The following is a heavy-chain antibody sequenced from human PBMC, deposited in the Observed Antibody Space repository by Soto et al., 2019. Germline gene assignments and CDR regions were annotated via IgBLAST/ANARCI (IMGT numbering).Heavy chain of an antibody. D-gene: IGHD3-22*01. CDR3: AAQREYATSGYYLYYGMDV. CDR1: GGSISSSNW. J-gene: IGHJ6*02. Sequence: SETLSLTCAVSGGSISSSNWWSWVRQPPGKGLEWIGEIYHSGSTNYNPSLKSRVTLSLDKAKNQCSLKLSSVTAADTPGYDCAAQREYATSGYYLYYGMDVWGQGTTVT. V-gene: IGHV4-4*02. CDR2: IYHSGST.